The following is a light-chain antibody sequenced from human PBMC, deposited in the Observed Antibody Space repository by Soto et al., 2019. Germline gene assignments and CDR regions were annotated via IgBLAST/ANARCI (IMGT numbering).Light chain of an antibody. CDR2: WAS. V-gene: IGKV4-1*01. Sequence: DIVMTQSPDSLAVSLGERATINCKSSQSVLSSSNNENYLAWYQQKPGQPPKLLIYWASTRDSGVPDRFSGSGSGTHCSLTISSLQAEDVAVYYCQQYYTTPFTFGPGTKVDIK. CDR3: QQYYTTPFT. J-gene: IGKJ3*01. CDR1: QSVLSSSNNENY.